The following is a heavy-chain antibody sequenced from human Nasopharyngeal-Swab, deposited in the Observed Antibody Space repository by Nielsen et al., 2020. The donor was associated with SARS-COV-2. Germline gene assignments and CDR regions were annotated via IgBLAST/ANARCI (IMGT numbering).Heavy chain of an antibody. CDR3: ARAERSQPGR. D-gene: IGHD1-1*01. Sequence: WVRQVPGQGLEWMGWINTNTGNPTYAQVFTGRFVFALDSSVSTAYLQLSSLKAEDTAVYYCARAERSQPGRWGQGTLVTVSS. V-gene: IGHV7-4-1*02. J-gene: IGHJ4*02. CDR2: INTNTGNP.